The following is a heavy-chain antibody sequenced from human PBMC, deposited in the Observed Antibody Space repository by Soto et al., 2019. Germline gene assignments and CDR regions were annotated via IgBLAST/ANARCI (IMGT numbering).Heavy chain of an antibody. CDR1: GGSIRSYY. D-gene: IGHD3-10*01. CDR3: ARTFPTMVRGAPLTDYYYYYMDV. CDR2: IYYSGST. J-gene: IGHJ6*03. Sequence: PSETLSLTCAVSGGSIRSYYWSWIRQPPGKGLEWIGYIYYSGSTNYNPSLKSRVTISVDTSKNQFSLKLSSVTAADTAVYYCARTFPTMVRGAPLTDYYYYYMDVWGKGTTVTVSS. V-gene: IGHV4-59*08.